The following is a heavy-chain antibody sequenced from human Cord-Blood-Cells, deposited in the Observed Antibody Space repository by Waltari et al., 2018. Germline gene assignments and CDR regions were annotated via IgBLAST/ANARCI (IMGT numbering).Heavy chain of an antibody. Sequence: EVQLVESGGGLVKPGGSLRLSCAASGFTFSNAWMRWVRQAPGPGLEGVGRIKRKTDGWTTDYAAPVKGRFTISRDDSKNTLYLQMNSLKTEDTAVYYCTTDFSYYDYVWGSYRYYWGQGTLVTVSS. CDR1: GFTFSNAW. D-gene: IGHD3-16*02. CDR3: TTDFSYYDYVWGSYRYY. CDR2: IKRKTDGWTT. J-gene: IGHJ4*02. V-gene: IGHV3-15*01.